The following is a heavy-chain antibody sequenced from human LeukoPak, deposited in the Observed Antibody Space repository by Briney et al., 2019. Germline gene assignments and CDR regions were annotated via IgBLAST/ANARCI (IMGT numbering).Heavy chain of an antibody. Sequence: KPSETLSLTCTVSGGSISSSSYYWGWIRQPPGKGLEWIGSIYYSGSTYYNPSLKSRVTISVDTSKNQFSLKLSSVTAADTAVYYCAREHYDFWSGYFYSYMDVWGKGTTVTVSS. J-gene: IGHJ6*03. CDR2: IYYSGST. D-gene: IGHD3-3*01. CDR3: AREHYDFWSGYFYSYMDV. V-gene: IGHV4-39*07. CDR1: GGSISSSSYY.